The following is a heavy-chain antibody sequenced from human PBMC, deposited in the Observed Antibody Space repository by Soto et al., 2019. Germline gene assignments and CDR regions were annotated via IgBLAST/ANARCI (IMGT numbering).Heavy chain of an antibody. V-gene: IGHV3-23*01. D-gene: IGHD3-3*01. J-gene: IGHJ6*02. CDR1: GFTFSNYA. CDR2: ISGSGGST. CDR3: ARDRYSYYDFWSGSLPYYYFGMDV. Sequence: GGSLRLSCAASGFTFSNYAVTWVRQAPGKGQEWVSTISGSGGSTYYADSVKGRFTISRDNSKNTLYLQMNSLRAEDTAVYYCARDRYSYYDFWSGSLPYYYFGMDVWGQGTTVTVS.